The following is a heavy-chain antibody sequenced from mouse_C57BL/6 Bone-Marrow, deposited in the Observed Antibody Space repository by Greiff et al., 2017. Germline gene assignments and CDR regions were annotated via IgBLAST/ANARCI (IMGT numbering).Heavy chain of an antibody. V-gene: IGHV1-72*01. Sequence: QVQLQQPGAELVKPGASVKLSCKASGYTFTSYWMHWVKQRPGRGLEWIGRIDPNSGGTKYNEKFKSQATLTVDKPSSPASMQLSSLTSEDAAVYYCARLGCPSDYWGQGTTLTVSS. CDR1: GYTFTSYW. J-gene: IGHJ2*01. CDR2: IDPNSGGT. CDR3: ARLGCPSDY. D-gene: IGHD6-1*01.